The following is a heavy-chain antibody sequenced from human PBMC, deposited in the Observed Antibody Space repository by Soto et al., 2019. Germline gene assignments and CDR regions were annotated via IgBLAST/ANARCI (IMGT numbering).Heavy chain of an antibody. CDR2: IIPIFGTA. J-gene: IGHJ6*02. CDR1: GGTFSSYA. CDR3: ARAMVLGTTSPVYYYGMDV. D-gene: IGHD1-1*01. Sequence: QVQLVQSGAEVKKPGSSVKVSCKASGGTFSSYAISWVRQAPGQGLEWMGGIIPIFGTANYAQKFQGRVTITADEXXSXAXXELSSLRSEDTAVYYCARAMVLGTTSPVYYYGMDVWGQGTTVTVSS. V-gene: IGHV1-69*12.